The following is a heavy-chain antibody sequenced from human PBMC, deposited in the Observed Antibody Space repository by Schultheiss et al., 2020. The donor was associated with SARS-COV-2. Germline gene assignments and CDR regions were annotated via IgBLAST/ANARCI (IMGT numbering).Heavy chain of an antibody. CDR2: IYHSGST. V-gene: IGHV4-59*04. Sequence: SETLSLTCTVSGGSISSYYWSWIRQPPGKGLEWIGSIYHSGSTYYNPSLKSRVTISVDTSKNQFSLKLSSVTAADTAVYYCARQEDDILTGYYQRSYFDYWGQGTLVTVSS. J-gene: IGHJ4*02. D-gene: IGHD3-9*01. CDR3: ARQEDDILTGYYQRSYFDY. CDR1: GGSISSYY.